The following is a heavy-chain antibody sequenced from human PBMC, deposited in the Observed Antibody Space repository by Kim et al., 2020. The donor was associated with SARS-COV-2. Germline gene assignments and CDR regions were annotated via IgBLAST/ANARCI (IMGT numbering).Heavy chain of an antibody. CDR3: AREAMTGYCSGGSCLPYYGMDV. D-gene: IGHD2-15*01. CDR1: GYTSTSYD. J-gene: IGHJ6*02. V-gene: IGHV1-8*01. CDR2: MNPNSGNT. Sequence: ASVKVSCKASGYTSTSYDINWVRQATGQGLEWMGWMNPNSGNTGYAQKFQGRVTMTRNTSISTAYMELSSLRSEDTAVYYCAREAMTGYCSGGSCLPYYGMDVWGQGTTVTVSS.